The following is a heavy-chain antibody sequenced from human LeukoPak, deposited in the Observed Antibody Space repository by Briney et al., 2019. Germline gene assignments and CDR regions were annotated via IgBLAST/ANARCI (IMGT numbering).Heavy chain of an antibody. CDR1: GFTFSSYA. D-gene: IGHD1-26*01. V-gene: IGHV3-23*01. Sequence: GGSLRLSCAASGFTFSSYAMSWVRQAPGKGLEWVSAISGSGATTYYADSVKGRFTISRDNSKNTLYLQMNSLRAEDTAVYYCAKRLVATGGYYFDYWGQGTLVTVSS. J-gene: IGHJ4*02. CDR3: AKRLVATGGYYFDY. CDR2: ISGSGATT.